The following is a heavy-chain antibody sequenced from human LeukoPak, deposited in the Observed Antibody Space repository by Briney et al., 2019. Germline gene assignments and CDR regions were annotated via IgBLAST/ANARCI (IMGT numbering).Heavy chain of an antibody. D-gene: IGHD1-7*01. CDR2: IKSDGGLT. CDR3: ATGNYNRPFDY. Sequence: GGSLRLSCAASGFTFSSCEMNWVRQAPGKGLVWVSRIKSDGGLTNYADSVKGRFTISRDNTKNTLYLQLNSLRAEDTAVYYCATGNYNRPFDYWGQGTLVTVSS. J-gene: IGHJ4*02. V-gene: IGHV3-74*01. CDR1: GFTFSSCE.